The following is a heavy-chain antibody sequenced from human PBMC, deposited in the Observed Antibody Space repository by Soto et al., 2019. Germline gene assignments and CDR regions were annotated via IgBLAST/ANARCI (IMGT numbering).Heavy chain of an antibody. J-gene: IGHJ6*02. CDR3: ARVSGSYYYGMDV. Sequence: SETPALTFSITCIYINNSNCWRCVRQPRGKGLEWIGEIYHSGSTNYNPSLKSRVTISVDKSKNQFSLKLNSVTAADTAVYYCARVSGSYYYGMDVWGQGTTVT. V-gene: IGHV4-4*02. CDR2: IYHSGST. CDR1: CIYINNSNC.